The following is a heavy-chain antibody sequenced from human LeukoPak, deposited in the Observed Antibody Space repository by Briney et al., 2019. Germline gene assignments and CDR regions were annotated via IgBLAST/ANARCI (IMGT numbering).Heavy chain of an antibody. Sequence: ASVTVSYKASGYTFTGYYMHWVRQAPGQGLEWMGWINPNSGGTNYAQKFQGRVTMTRDTSISTAYRELRRLGSDDTAVYYCARGITIFGVVTENWFAPWGQGTLVTVSS. D-gene: IGHD3-3*01. CDR2: INPNSGGT. V-gene: IGHV1-2*02. CDR3: ARGITIFGVVTENWFAP. J-gene: IGHJ5*02. CDR1: GYTFTGYY.